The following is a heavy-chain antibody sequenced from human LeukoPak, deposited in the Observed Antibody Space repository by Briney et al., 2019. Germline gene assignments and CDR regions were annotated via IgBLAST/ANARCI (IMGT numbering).Heavy chain of an antibody. CDR1: GYRFTSYW. J-gene: IGHJ4*02. D-gene: IGHD5-18*01. V-gene: IGHV5-51*01. Sequence: GGSLKISCKASGYRFTSYWIGWVRQMPGKGLEWMGIIDPSDSDTRYTPSFQGQVTISADKSLTTAYLQWNSLKASDTAMYHCARQTAMGRSGDYWGQGTLVIVSS. CDR3: ARQTAMGRSGDY. CDR2: IDPSDSDT.